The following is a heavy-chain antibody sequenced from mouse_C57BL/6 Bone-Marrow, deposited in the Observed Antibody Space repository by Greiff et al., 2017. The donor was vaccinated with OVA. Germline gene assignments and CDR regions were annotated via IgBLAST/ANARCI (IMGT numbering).Heavy chain of an antibody. CDR2: ISDGGSYT. CDR3: ARDGSNFLYAMDY. V-gene: IGHV5-4*01. Sequence: DVKLVESGGGLVKPGGSLKLSCAASGFTFSSYAMSWVRQTPEKRLEWVATISDGGSYTYYPDNVKGRFTISRDNAKNNLYLQMSHLKSEDTAMYYCARDGSNFLYAMDYWGQGTSVTVSS. J-gene: IGHJ4*01. CDR1: GFTFSSYA. D-gene: IGHD2-5*01.